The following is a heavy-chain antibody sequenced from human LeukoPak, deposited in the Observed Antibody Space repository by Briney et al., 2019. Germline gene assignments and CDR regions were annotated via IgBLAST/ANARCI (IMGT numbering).Heavy chain of an antibody. CDR2: FDPEDGET. CDR1: GYTLTELS. D-gene: IGHD1-26*01. J-gene: IGHJ4*02. CDR3: ATGEVIVGATTPAYYFDY. Sequence: ASVKVSCKVSGYTLTELSMHWVRQAPGKGLEWMGGFDPEDGETIYAQKFQGRVTMTEDTSTDTAYMELSSLRSEDTAVYYCATGEVIVGATTPAYYFDYWGQGTLVTVSS. V-gene: IGHV1-24*01.